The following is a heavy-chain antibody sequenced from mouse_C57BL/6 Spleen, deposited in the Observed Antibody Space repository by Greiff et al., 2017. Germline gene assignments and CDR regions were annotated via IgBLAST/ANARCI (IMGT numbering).Heavy chain of an antibody. CDR2: IDPEDGET. CDR1: GFNIKDYY. J-gene: IGHJ4*01. CDR3: ARAITTVPHYYAMDY. Sequence: EVKLVESGAELVKPGASVKLSCTASGFNIKDYYMHWVKQRTEQGLEWIGRIDPEDGETKYAPKFQGKATITADTSSNTAYLQLSSLTSEDTAVYYCARAITTVPHYYAMDYWGQGTSVTVSS. V-gene: IGHV14-2*01. D-gene: IGHD1-1*01.